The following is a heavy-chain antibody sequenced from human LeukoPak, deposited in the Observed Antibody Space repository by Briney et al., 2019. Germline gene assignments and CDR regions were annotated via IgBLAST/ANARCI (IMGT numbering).Heavy chain of an antibody. CDR1: GFTFSSYS. CDR2: ITYSSSTI. J-gene: IGHJ4*02. Sequence: GGSLRLSCVASGFTFSSYSMNWVRQAPGKGLEWVSYITYSSSTIYYADSVKVRFTISRDNAKNSLYLQMNSLRAEDTAVYYCAGETRNGYSFDYWGQGTLVTVS. D-gene: IGHD3-22*01. V-gene: IGHV3-48*01. CDR3: AGETRNGYSFDY.